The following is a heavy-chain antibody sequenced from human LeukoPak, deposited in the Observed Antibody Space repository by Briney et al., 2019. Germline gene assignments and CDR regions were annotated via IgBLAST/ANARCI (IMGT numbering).Heavy chain of an antibody. V-gene: IGHV1-18*01. CDR2: INAYNGNT. D-gene: IGHD1-1*01. CDR3: ARRQGTTLSFDY. Sequence: ALVKVSCKASGYTFNTYGFSWVRQAPGQGLEWMGWINAYNGNTNYAQKLQGRVTMTTETSTSTAYMELRSLRSDDTAVYYCARRQGTTLSFDYWGQGTLVTVSS. CDR1: GYTFNTYG. J-gene: IGHJ4*02.